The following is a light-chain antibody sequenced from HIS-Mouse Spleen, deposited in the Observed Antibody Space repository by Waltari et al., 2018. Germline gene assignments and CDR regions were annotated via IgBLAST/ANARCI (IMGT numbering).Light chain of an antibody. Sequence: QSALTQPASVSGSPGQSITISCTGTSSDVGSYNLVSWYTQHPGKSPKLMIYEGSKRPSGVSNRFSGSKSGNTAYLTISGLQAEDEADYYCCSYAGSSTVVFGGGTKLTVL. CDR3: CSYAGSSTVV. CDR2: EGS. J-gene: IGLJ2*01. CDR1: SSDVGSYNL. V-gene: IGLV2-23*01.